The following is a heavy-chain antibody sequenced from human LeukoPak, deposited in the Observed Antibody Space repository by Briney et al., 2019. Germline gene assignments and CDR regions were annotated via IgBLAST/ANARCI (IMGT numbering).Heavy chain of an antibody. J-gene: IGHJ3*02. CDR1: GFTFSNAW. CDR3: ASSYRGKYRAFDS. V-gene: IGHV3-74*01. D-gene: IGHD1-26*01. CDR2: VNSDGYSI. Sequence: GGSLRLSCAASGFTFSNAWMSWVRQVPGRGLVWVSRVNSDGYSISYADSVKGRFTISRDNAKSTLYLQMNSLRAEDTAVYYCASSYRGKYRAFDSWGQGTMVTVSS.